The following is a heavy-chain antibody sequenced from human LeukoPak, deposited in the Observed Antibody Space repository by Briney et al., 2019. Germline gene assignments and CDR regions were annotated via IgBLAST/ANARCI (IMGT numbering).Heavy chain of an antibody. Sequence: AGGSLRLSCAASGFTFDDYGMGWVRQAPGKGLEWVSGINWNGGSTGYADSVKGRFTISRDNAKNSLYLQMNSLRAEDTALYYCAILAAAAPPPNYYMDVWGKGTTVTVSS. D-gene: IGHD6-13*01. V-gene: IGHV3-20*04. CDR1: GFTFDDYG. J-gene: IGHJ6*03. CDR2: INWNGGST. CDR3: AILAAAAPPPNYYMDV.